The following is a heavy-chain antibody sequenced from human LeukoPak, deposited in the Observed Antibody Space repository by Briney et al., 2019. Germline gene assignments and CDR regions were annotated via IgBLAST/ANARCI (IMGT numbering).Heavy chain of an antibody. CDR1: GFTFSSYA. V-gene: IGHV3-64*01. J-gene: IGHJ4*02. Sequence: GGSLRLSCAASGFTFSSYAMHWVRQAPGKGLEYVSAISSNGGSTYYANSVKGRFTISRDNSKNTLYLQMGSLRAEDMAVYYCARVIGLVGATTASDYWGQGTLVTVSS. CDR2: ISSNGGST. D-gene: IGHD1-26*01. CDR3: ARVIGLVGATTASDY.